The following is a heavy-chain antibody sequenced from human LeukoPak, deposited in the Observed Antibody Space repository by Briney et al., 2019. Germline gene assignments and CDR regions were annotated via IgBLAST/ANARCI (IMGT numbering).Heavy chain of an antibody. CDR3: ARVKPPVTTGIEKYHNWFDP. J-gene: IGHJ5*02. CDR1: GYTFTGYY. CDR2: INPNSGGT. D-gene: IGHD4-11*01. Sequence: ASVKVSCKASGYTFTGYYMHWVRQAPGQGLEWMGWINPNSGGTNYAQKFQGRVTVTRDTSISTAYMELSRLRSDDTAVYYCARVKPPVTTGIEKYHNWFDPWGQGTLVTVSS. V-gene: IGHV1-2*02.